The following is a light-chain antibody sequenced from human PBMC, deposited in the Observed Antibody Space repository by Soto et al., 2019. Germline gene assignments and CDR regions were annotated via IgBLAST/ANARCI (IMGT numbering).Light chain of an antibody. CDR2: GAS. V-gene: IGKV1-39*01. J-gene: IGKJ1*01. CDR1: QNIRIY. Sequence: IQITQSPSSLSASVGDRVTITCRASQNIRIYLNWFQQKPGKAPNLLIYGASSLQSGVPSRFSGSRSGTDFTLTINSLQPEDFAVYYCQQTYNSPLTFGQGTKVAIK. CDR3: QQTYNSPLT.